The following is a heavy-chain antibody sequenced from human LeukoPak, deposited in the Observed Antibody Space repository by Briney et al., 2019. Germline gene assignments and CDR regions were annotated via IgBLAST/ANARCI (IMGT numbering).Heavy chain of an antibody. CDR2: ISGSGGST. D-gene: IGHD3-22*01. CDR3: AKVHTIGYDAFDI. V-gene: IGHV3-23*01. J-gene: IGHJ3*02. CDR1: GFTFSSYG. Sequence: GGSLRLSCAASGFTFSSYGMSWVRQAPGKGLEWVSAISGSGGSTYYADSVKGRFTISRDNSKDTLYLQMNSLRAEDTAVYYCAKVHTIGYDAFDIWGQGTMVTVSS.